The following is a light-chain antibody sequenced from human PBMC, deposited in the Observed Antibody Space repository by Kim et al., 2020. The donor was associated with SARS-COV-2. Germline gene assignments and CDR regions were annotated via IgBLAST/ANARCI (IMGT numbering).Light chain of an antibody. V-gene: IGLV2-8*01. J-gene: IGLJ2*01. Sequence: GQSVPISCTGTRSDIGGYDFVSWYQQHPDKAPKLIIYEVGKRPSGVPDRFSGSKSGNTASLTVSGLQADDEADYYCSSYGGNNNYVFGGGTKVTVL. CDR1: RSDIGGYDF. CDR3: SSYGGNNNYV. CDR2: EVG.